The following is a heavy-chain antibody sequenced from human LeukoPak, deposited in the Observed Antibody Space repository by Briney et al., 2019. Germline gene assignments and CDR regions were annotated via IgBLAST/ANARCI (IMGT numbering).Heavy chain of an antibody. CDR1: GFTFSDYY. Sequence: GGSLRLSCAACGFTFSDYYMSWIRQAPGKGLEWVSYISSSGSTIYYADSVKGRFTISRDNAKNSLYLQMNSLRAEDTAVYYCAREGIAARLIRYYYMDVWGKGTTVTVSS. V-gene: IGHV3-11*01. J-gene: IGHJ6*03. CDR3: AREGIAARLIRYYYMDV. D-gene: IGHD6-6*01. CDR2: ISSSGSTI.